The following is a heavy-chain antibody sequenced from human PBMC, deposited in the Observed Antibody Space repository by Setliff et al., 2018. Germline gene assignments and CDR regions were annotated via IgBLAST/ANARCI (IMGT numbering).Heavy chain of an antibody. V-gene: IGHV3-30*02. CDR2: VRFDGSDK. CDR1: GFVFGTYG. D-gene: IGHD3-16*01. CDR3: AKPQVELRWGFES. J-gene: IGHJ4*02. Sequence: PGESLKISCAAAGFVFGTYGMHWVRQAPGRGLDWVASVRFDGSDKVYADSVKGRFTISRDSSKNTLYLHMNSLRAEDTAVYYCAKPQVELRWGFESWGQGTLVTVSS.